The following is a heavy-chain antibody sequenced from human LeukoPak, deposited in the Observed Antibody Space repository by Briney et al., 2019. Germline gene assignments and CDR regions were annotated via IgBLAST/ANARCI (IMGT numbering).Heavy chain of an antibody. CDR3: ARSIRGYSGYDLYYFDY. J-gene: IGHJ4*02. CDR2: ISSSGSTI. V-gene: IGHV3-11*01. D-gene: IGHD5-12*01. CDR1: GFTFSDYY. Sequence: GGSLRLSCAASGFTFSDYYMSWIRQAPGKGLEWVSYISSSGSTIYYADSVRGRFTISRDDAKNSLYLQMNSLRAEDTAVYYCARSIRGYSGYDLYYFDYWGQGTLVTVSS.